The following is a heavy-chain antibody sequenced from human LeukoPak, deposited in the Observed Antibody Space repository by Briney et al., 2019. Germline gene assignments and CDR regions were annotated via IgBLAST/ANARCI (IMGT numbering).Heavy chain of an antibody. J-gene: IGHJ4*02. V-gene: IGHV3-48*03. Sequence: GGSLRLSCAASGFTFSSYEMNWVRQAPGKGLEWVSYIGSSGSTMYYADSVKGRFTISRDNAKNSLYLQMNSLRAEDTAVYYCASWGHYWGQGTLVTVSS. CDR3: ASWGHY. CDR1: GFTFSSYE. D-gene: IGHD3-16*01. CDR2: IGSSGSTM.